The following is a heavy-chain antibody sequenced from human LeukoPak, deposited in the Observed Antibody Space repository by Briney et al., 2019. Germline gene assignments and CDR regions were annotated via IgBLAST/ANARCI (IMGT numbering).Heavy chain of an antibody. CDR2: ISSSSSYI. Sequence: PGGSLRLSCAASGFTFSSYSMNWVRQAPGKGLEWVSSISSSSSYIYYADSVKGRFTISRDNAKNSLYLQMNSLRAEDTAVYYCARSRDGYNLEAFDIWGQGTMVTVSS. CDR3: ARSRDGYNLEAFDI. CDR1: GFTFSSYS. J-gene: IGHJ3*02. D-gene: IGHD5-24*01. V-gene: IGHV3-21*01.